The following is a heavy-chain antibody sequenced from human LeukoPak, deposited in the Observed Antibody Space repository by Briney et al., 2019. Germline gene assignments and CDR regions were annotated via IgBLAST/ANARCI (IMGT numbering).Heavy chain of an antibody. J-gene: IGHJ4*02. Sequence: ASVKVSCKASGYTFTSYGISWVRQAPGQGLEWMGWINPNSGGTNYAQKFQGRVTMTRDTSISTAYMELSRLTSDDTAVYYCARGSPRILTGFAFDYWGQGTLVTVSS. CDR1: GYTFTSYG. V-gene: IGHV1-2*02. D-gene: IGHD3-9*01. CDR3: ARGSPRILTGFAFDY. CDR2: INPNSGGT.